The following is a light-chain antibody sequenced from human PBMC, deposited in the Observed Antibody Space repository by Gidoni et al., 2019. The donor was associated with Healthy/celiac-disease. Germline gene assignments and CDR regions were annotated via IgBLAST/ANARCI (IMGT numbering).Light chain of an antibody. CDR2: GAS. CDR1: QSVSSSY. J-gene: IGKJ1*01. Sequence: EFVLTQSPATLSLSPGERATLSCRASQSVSSSYLAWYQQKPGQAPRLLIYGASSRATGIPDRFSGSGSGTDFTLTISRLEPEDFAVYYCQQYGSSATWTFGQGTKVEIK. V-gene: IGKV3-20*01. CDR3: QQYGSSATWT.